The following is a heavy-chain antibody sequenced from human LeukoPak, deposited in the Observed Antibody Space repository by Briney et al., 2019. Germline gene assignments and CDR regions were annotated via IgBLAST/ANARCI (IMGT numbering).Heavy chain of an antibody. CDR1: GYTFTSYD. CDR2: MNPNSGNT. Sequence: ASVKVSCKASGYTFTSYDINWVRQATGQGLEWMGWMNPNSGNTGYAQKFQGRVSMTRNTSTSTAYMELRSLRSDDTAVYYCARDPPYSRDAFDIWGQGTMVTVSS. J-gene: IGHJ3*02. V-gene: IGHV1-8*01. D-gene: IGHD6-13*01. CDR3: ARDPPYSRDAFDI.